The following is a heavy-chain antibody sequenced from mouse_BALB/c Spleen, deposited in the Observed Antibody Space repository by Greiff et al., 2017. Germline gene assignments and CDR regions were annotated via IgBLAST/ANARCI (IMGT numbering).Heavy chain of an antibody. Sequence: VKLQESGPELVAPSQSLSITCTVSGFSLTSYGVHWVRQPPGKGLEWLGVIWAGGSTNYNSALMSRLSISKDNSKSQVFLKMNSLQTDDTAMYYCARDRDVGKAMDYWGQGTSVTVSS. J-gene: IGHJ4*01. CDR1: GFSLTSYG. CDR2: IWAGGST. V-gene: IGHV2-9*02. CDR3: ARDRDVGKAMDY.